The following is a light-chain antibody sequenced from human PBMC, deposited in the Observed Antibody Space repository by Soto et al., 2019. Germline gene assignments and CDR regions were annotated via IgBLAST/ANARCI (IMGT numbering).Light chain of an antibody. CDR3: QTCGTGIHVV. Sequence: QPVLTQSPSASASLGASVKLTCTLSSGHSSYAIAWHQQQPEKGPRYLMKLDSDGSHTKGDAIPDRFSGSSSGDERYLTRSSLQSEDEADYYCQTCGTGIHVVFGGGTKLTVL. V-gene: IGLV4-69*01. J-gene: IGLJ2*01. CDR2: LDSDGSH. CDR1: SGHSSYA.